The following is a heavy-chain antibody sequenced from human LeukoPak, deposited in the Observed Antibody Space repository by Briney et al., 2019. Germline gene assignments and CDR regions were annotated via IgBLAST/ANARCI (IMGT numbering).Heavy chain of an antibody. CDR2: IKQDGTET. Sequence: GGSLRLSCAASGFSFSSYWMSWVRQAPGKGLEWVASIKQDGTETHYVDSVEGRFTISKDNAKNSLYLQLNSLRAEDTAVYYCAREDHSNYEYWGQGTLVTVSS. CDR1: GFSFSSYW. J-gene: IGHJ4*02. D-gene: IGHD4-11*01. V-gene: IGHV3-7*03. CDR3: AREDHSNYEY.